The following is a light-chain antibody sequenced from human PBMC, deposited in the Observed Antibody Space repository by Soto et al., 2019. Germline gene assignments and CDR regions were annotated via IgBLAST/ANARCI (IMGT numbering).Light chain of an antibody. CDR2: AAA. Sequence: AIRMTQSPSSFSASTGDRVTITCRASQGISSYLAWYQQKPGKAPKLLIYAAATLQSGVPSRFSGSVSVKDFTLTISCLQSEDCATYYCQQYYSYPPHFGGGTKVEIK. J-gene: IGKJ4*01. CDR3: QQYYSYPPH. CDR1: QGISSY. V-gene: IGKV1-8*01.